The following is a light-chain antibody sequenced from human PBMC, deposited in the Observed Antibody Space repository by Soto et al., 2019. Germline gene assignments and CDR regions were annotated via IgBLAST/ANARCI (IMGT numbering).Light chain of an antibody. Sequence: EIVLTQSPGTLSLSPGERATLSCRASQSVSNYLAWYQRKPGQAPRLLFYGASSRATGIPDRFSGSGSGTDFTLTISRLEPEDFAVYYCHQYGGSPQTFGQGTKVEIK. J-gene: IGKJ1*01. CDR2: GAS. V-gene: IGKV3-20*01. CDR1: QSVSNY. CDR3: HQYGGSPQT.